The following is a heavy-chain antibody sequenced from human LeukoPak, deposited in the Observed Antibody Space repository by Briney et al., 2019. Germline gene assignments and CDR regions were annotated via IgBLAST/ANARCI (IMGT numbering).Heavy chain of an antibody. CDR1: GFSISDHY. CDR2: VRNKPNGYTT. D-gene: IGHD4-17*01. Sequence: GGSLRLSCAASGFSISDHYMDWVRQAAGRGLEWVGRVRNKPNGYTTNYGTSVKGRFTISRDDSKNSLYLQMNSLTSEDTAVYYCTRVRHGDYFDYWGQGTLVSVSS. J-gene: IGHJ4*02. V-gene: IGHV3-72*01. CDR3: TRVRHGDYFDY.